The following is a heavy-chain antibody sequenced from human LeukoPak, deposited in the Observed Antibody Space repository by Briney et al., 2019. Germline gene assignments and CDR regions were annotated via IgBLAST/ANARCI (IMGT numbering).Heavy chain of an antibody. J-gene: IGHJ4*02. CDR1: GFTFSSYE. V-gene: IGHV3-48*03. D-gene: IGHD1-26*01. CDR3: ARDGIRGGNYPNYFDY. Sequence: GGPLRLSCAPSGFTFSSYEMNGLRQAPGKGLEGVSYISSSGSTIYYADSVKGQFAISRDNSKNTLFLQMNNLRAEDTAVYYCARDGIRGGNYPNYFDYWGEGYLVTVSS. CDR2: ISSSGSTI.